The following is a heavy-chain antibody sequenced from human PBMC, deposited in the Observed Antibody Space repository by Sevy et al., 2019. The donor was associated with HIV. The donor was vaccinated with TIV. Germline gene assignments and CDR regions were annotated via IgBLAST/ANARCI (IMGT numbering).Heavy chain of an antibody. CDR1: GYTFNTFG. CDR2: ISAYNGNT. D-gene: IGHD3-10*01. CDR3: ARDSIPLVQGIIITPYCYGMDV. V-gene: IGHV1-18*04. J-gene: IGHJ6*01. Sequence: ASVKVSCKTSGYTFNTFGINWVRQAPGQGLQWVGWISAYNGNTKYLQKLQGRVSMTTETSTSTVYMELRSLRSDDTAVYYCARDSIPLVQGIIITPYCYGMDVWGQGTTVTVS.